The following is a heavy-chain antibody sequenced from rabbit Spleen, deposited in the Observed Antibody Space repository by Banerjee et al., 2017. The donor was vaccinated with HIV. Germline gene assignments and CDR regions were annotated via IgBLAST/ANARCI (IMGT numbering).Heavy chain of an antibody. Sequence: QEQLVESGGGLVKPGASLTLTCKASGFFFINKYVMCWVRQAPGKGLEWIACINTNDGDTDYANWPKGRFTISKTSSTTVTLQMTSLTAADTATYFCARNYVNAFDPWGPGTLVTVS. V-gene: IGHV1S45*01. CDR2: INTNDGDT. J-gene: IGHJ2*01. CDR3: ARNYVNAFDP. CDR1: GFFFINKYV. D-gene: IGHD1-1*01.